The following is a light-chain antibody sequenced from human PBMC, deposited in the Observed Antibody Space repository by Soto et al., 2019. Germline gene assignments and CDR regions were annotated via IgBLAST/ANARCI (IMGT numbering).Light chain of an antibody. Sequence: EIVLTQSPATLSLSPGERATLSCRASQSVSSYLAWYQQKPGQAPRPLIYDASNRATGIPARFSGSGSGTDFTLTLRSLEPEDFAVYYCQQRSNWPPITFGQGTLLEIK. CDR3: QQRSNWPPIT. V-gene: IGKV3-11*01. J-gene: IGKJ5*01. CDR2: DAS. CDR1: QSVSSY.